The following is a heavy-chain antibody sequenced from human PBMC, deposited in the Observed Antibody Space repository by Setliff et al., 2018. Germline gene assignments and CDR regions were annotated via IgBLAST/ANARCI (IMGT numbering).Heavy chain of an antibody. J-gene: IGHJ6*02. CDR2: IYHTGTT. V-gene: IGHV4-39*07. CDR3: ARLSWDGLRYYGLDV. CDR1: GGSISRSSYY. D-gene: IGHD3-10*01. Sequence: PSETLSLTCTVSGGSISRSSYYWGWIRQPPGKGLEWIGSIYHTGTTYYNPPLKSRVTISVDTSKNQFSLKLRSVTAADTAVYYCARLSWDGLRYYGLDVWGQGATVTVSS.